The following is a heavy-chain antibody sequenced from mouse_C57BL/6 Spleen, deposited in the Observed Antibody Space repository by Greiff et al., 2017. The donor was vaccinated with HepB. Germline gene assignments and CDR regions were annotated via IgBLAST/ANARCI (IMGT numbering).Heavy chain of an antibody. Sequence: EVKLMESGGDLVKPGGSLKLSCAASGFTFSSYGMSWVRQTPDKRLEWVATISSGGSYTYYPDSVKGRFTISRDNAKNTLYLQMSSLKSEDTAMYYCARHGPPSYGSRDYAMDYWGQGTSVTVSS. CDR2: ISSGGSYT. CDR1: GFTFSSYG. D-gene: IGHD1-1*01. J-gene: IGHJ4*01. V-gene: IGHV5-6*01. CDR3: ARHGPPSYGSRDYAMDY.